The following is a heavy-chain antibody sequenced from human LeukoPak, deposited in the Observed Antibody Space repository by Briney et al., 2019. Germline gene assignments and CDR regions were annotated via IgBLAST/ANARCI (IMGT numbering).Heavy chain of an antibody. Sequence: SETLSLTCTVSGDSISSNYWSWIRQPPGKGLEWIGYIYNSGSTKYNPSLKSRVTISVDTSKNLFSLKLTSVTAADTAMYYCARGMQQLYHFDSWGRGTLVTVSS. CDR3: ARGMQQLYHFDS. J-gene: IGHJ4*02. D-gene: IGHD6-13*01. CDR2: IYNSGST. V-gene: IGHV4-59*01. CDR1: GDSISSNY.